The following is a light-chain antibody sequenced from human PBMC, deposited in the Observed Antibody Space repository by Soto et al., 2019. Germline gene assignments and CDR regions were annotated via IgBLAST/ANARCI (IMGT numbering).Light chain of an antibody. CDR3: AAWDDSLNGWV. Sequence: QSVLTQPPSASGTPGQRVTISCSGSSSNIGSNTVNWYQQLPGTAPKLLIYSNNQRPSGVPDRFSGSKSGTSASLAISGLESEDEAYSHCAAWDDSLNGWVFGGGTKLTVL. CDR1: SSNIGSNT. J-gene: IGLJ3*02. CDR2: SNN. V-gene: IGLV1-44*01.